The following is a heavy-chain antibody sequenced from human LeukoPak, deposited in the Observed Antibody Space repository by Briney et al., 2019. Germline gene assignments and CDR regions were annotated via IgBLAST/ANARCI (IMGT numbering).Heavy chain of an antibody. V-gene: IGHV3-30*01. CDR1: GFTLSSDP. J-gene: IGHJ4*02. Sequence: GGSLRLSCEASGFTLSSDPVHWVRQAPGKGLDWVAVISHNGSPKYYADSVKGRFNISGDSSKNTLYLQMDSMTTEDTAVYYCARGESVAMGSIDSWGQGTLVTVSS. CDR2: ISHNGSPK. D-gene: IGHD2-2*01. CDR3: ARGESVAMGSIDS.